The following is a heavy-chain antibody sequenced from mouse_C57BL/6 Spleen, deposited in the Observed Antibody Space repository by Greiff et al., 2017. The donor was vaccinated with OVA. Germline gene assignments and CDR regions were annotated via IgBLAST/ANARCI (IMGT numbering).Heavy chain of an antibody. D-gene: IGHD1-1*01. Sequence: EVNVVESGGGLVKPGGSLKLSCAASGFTFSSYAMSWVRQTPEKRLEWVATISDGGSYTYYPDNVKGRFTISRDNAKNNLYLQMSHLKSEDTAMYYCARVGTTVAWYFDVWGTGTTVTVSS. CDR2: ISDGGSYT. V-gene: IGHV5-4*03. J-gene: IGHJ1*03. CDR1: GFTFSSYA. CDR3: ARVGTTVAWYFDV.